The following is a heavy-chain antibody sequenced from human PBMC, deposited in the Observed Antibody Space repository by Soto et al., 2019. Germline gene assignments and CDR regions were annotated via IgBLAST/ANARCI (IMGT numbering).Heavy chain of an antibody. D-gene: IGHD4-17*01. J-gene: IGHJ2*01. CDR2: IIPIFGTA. V-gene: IGHV1-69*06. CDR1: GGTFSSYA. CDR3: ASSPPPTVTMYSRFFDL. Sequence: GASVKVSCKASGGTFSSYASNWVRQAPGQGLEWLGGIIPIFGTANYAQKFQGRITITADKSTNTAYMELRSLRSDDTAVYYCASSPPPTVTMYSRFFDLWGRGTLVTVSS.